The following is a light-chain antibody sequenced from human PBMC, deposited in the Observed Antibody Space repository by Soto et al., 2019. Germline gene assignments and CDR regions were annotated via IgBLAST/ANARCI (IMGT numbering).Light chain of an antibody. CDR2: GAS. V-gene: IGKV3-20*01. CDR1: QSVSVNY. CDR3: QQYDTSPLT. J-gene: IGKJ4*01. Sequence: EIVLTRSPGTLSLSPGERATLSCRTSQSVSVNYLAWYQQKPGQAPRLLIYGASSRATGIPDRFSGSGSGTDFTLTITRLEPEDFAVYYWQQYDTSPLTFGGGTKVDIK.